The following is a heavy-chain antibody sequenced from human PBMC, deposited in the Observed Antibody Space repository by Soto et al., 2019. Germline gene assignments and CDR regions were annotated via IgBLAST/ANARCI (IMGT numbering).Heavy chain of an antibody. CDR3: ARGPGYSYAYGYYYYMDV. CDR1: GFTFSSYW. Sequence: GGSLRLSCAASGFTFSSYWMHWVRQAPGKGLVWVSRINSDGSSTSYADSVKGRFTISRDNAKNTLYLQMNSLRAEDTAVYYCARGPGYSYAYGYYYYMDVWGKGTTVTVSS. D-gene: IGHD5-18*01. J-gene: IGHJ6*03. CDR2: INSDGSST. V-gene: IGHV3-74*01.